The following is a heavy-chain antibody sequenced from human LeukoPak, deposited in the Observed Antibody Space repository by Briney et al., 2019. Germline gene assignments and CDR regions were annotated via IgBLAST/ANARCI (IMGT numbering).Heavy chain of an antibody. CDR2: INSDGSST. Sequence: PGGSLRLSCAASGFTFNDYYMSWIRQAPGKGLVWVSRINSDGSSTAYADSVKGRFTISRDNAKNTLYLQMNSLTDEDTAVYYCASPTGSYGSRIDYWGQGTLVTVSS. V-gene: IGHV3-74*01. D-gene: IGHD1-26*01. J-gene: IGHJ4*02. CDR1: GFTFNDYY. CDR3: ASPTGSYGSRIDY.